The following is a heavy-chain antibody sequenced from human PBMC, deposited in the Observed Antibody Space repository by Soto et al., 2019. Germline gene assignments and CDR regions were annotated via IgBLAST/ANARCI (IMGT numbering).Heavy chain of an antibody. Sequence: SETLSLTCTVSGDSISNLDYFWAWIRQPPGQALEYIGYIYKSATTYYNPSFESRVAISVDTSKSQFSLNVTSVAAADTAVYFCARGRYCLTGRCFPNWFDSWGQGALVTVSS. CDR2: IYKSATT. V-gene: IGHV4-30-4*01. D-gene: IGHD7-27*01. CDR1: GDSISNLDYF. J-gene: IGHJ5*01. CDR3: ARGRYCLTGRCFPNWFDS.